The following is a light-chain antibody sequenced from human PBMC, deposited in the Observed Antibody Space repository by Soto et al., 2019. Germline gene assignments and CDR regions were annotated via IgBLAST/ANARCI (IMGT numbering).Light chain of an antibody. J-gene: IGLJ3*02. CDR3: ETWDSSLNARV. Sequence: QSVLTQPPSVSAAPGQTVTISCSGSSSNIGNRDVSWYQQLPGKAPKLLLFDNNQRPSGVPDRVSGSTSGTSATLGITGLQTGDEADYYCETWDSSLNARVFGGGTKVTVL. CDR2: DNN. CDR1: SSNIGNRD. V-gene: IGLV1-51*01.